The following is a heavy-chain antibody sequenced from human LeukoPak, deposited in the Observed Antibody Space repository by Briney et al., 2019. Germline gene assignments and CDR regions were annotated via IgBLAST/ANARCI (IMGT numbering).Heavy chain of an antibody. D-gene: IGHD5-24*01. CDR1: GFTFTNFE. J-gene: IGHJ4*02. V-gene: IGHV3-33*08. CDR2: IWYDGSNK. CDR3: ARARDGYRTDYFDY. Sequence: PGGSLRLSCAASGFTFTNFEMNWVRQAPGKGLEWVAVIWYDGSNKYYADSVKGRFTISRDNSKNTLYLQMNSLRAEDTAVYYCARARDGYRTDYFDYWGQGTLVTVSS.